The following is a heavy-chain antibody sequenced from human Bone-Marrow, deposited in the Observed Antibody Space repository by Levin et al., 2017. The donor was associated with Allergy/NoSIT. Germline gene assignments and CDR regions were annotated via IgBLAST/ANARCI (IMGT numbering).Heavy chain of an antibody. CDR3: ARWDHDDRRFRH. CDR2: TYYRSKWYN. V-gene: IGHV6-1*01. D-gene: IGHD1-26*01. J-gene: IGHJ4*02. CDR1: GDSVSSNSAA. Sequence: PSETLSLTCAISGDSVSSNSAAWNWIRQSPSRGLEWLGRTYYRSKWYNEYAVSVESRITINPDTSKNQFSLQLNSVTPEDTAVYYCARWDHDDRRFRHWGQGTLVTVSS.